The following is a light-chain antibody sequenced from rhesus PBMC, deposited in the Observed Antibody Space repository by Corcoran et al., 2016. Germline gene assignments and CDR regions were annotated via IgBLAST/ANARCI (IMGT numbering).Light chain of an antibody. J-gene: IGLJ1*01. Sequence: QAAPTQPPSVSGSPGQSVTISCTGTRSDVGGYNYVSWYQQHPGKAPKLMIYGVSKRPSGVSDRFSGSKHANTASLTISGLQAEDEADYYCCSYTTSSTYIFGAGTRLTVL. CDR1: RSDVGGYNY. V-gene: IGLV2S7*01. CDR2: GVS. CDR3: CSYTTSSTYI.